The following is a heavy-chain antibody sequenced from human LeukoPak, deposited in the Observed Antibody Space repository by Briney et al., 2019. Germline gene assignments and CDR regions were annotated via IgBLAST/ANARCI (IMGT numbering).Heavy chain of an antibody. CDR2: IFYSGST. CDR1: GDSIESSRHY. CDR3: ARHGWQHLVDVWFDP. D-gene: IGHD6-13*01. V-gene: IGHV4-39*01. J-gene: IGHJ5*02. Sequence: SETLSLTCTVSGDSIESSRHYWGWIRQAPGKGLEWIGSIFYSGSTQYNPSLKSRVTISVDTSTNQFFLRLSSVSAADAAVYYCARHGWQHLVDVWFDPWGQGSQVIVSS.